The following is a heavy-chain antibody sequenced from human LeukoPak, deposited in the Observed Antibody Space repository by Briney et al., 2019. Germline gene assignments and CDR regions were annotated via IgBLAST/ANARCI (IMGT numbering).Heavy chain of an antibody. D-gene: IGHD1-1*01. CDR1: GGSISSGGYS. Sequence: SETLSLTCAVSGGSISSGGYSWSWIRQPPGKGLEWIGYIYHSGSTYYNPSLKSRVTISVDRSKNQFSLKLSSVTAADTAVYYCARRVRLRYYFDYWGQGTLVTVSS. CDR2: IYHSGST. CDR3: ARRVRLRYYFDY. V-gene: IGHV4-30-2*02. J-gene: IGHJ4*02.